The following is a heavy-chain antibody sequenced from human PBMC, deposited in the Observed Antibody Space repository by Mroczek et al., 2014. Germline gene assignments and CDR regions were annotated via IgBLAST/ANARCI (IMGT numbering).Heavy chain of an antibody. Sequence: QVQLQESGPGLVKPSETLSLACTVSGGSISSYYWSWIRQPPGKGLEWIGYIYYSGSTNYNPSLKSRVTISVDTSKNQFSLKLSSVTAADTAVYYCARAVSAVAGYYFDYWGQGTLVTVSS. CDR2: IYYSGST. J-gene: IGHJ4*02. D-gene: IGHD6-19*01. CDR3: ARAVSAVAGYYFDY. V-gene: IGHV4-59*01. CDR1: GGSISSYY.